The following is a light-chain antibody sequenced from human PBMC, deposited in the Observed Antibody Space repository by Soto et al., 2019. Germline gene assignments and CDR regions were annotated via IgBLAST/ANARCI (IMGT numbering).Light chain of an antibody. CDR3: CSYAGTSTFYA. J-gene: IGLJ1*01. CDR2: DVT. V-gene: IGLV2-11*01. CDR1: SNEVGGYDY. Sequence: PSSVSGSPGQSVPISCTGTSNEVGGYDYVSWYQHHPGKAPRLIIYDVTKRPSGVPDRFSASRAGNTASLTISGLQPEDEADYHCCSYAGTSTFYAFGTGTKVTGL.